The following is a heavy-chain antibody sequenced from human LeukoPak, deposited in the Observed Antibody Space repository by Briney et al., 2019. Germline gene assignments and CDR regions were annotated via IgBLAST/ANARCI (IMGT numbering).Heavy chain of an antibody. J-gene: IGHJ4*02. CDR2: INHSGST. D-gene: IGHD3-22*01. V-gene: IGHV4-34*01. Sequence: SETLSLTCAVYGGSFSGYYWSWIRQPPGKGLEWIGEINHSGSTNYNPSLKSRVTISVDTSKNQFSLKLSSVTAADTAVYYCARGSPPRAFYDSSGYRRPVFDYWGQGTLVTVSS. CDR1: GGSFSGYY. CDR3: ARGSPPRAFYDSSGYRRPVFDY.